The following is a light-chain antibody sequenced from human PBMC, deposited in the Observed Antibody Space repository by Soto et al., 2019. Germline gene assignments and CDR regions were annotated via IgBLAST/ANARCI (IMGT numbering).Light chain of an antibody. CDR3: QQRKSLT. J-gene: IGKJ3*01. V-gene: IGKV3-11*01. CDR2: DAS. Sequence: DIVLTQSPATLSLSPGEGATLSCRASQSVGTSLAWYQQKPGQAPRLLIYDASSRAAGIPARFAGSGSGTDFPLTISSLEPDDFAVYYCQQRKSLTFGPGTTVDIK. CDR1: QSVGTS.